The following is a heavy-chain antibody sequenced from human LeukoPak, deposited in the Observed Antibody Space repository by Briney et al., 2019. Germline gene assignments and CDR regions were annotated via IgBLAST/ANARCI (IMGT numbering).Heavy chain of an antibody. V-gene: IGHV3-48*01. J-gene: IGHJ4*02. D-gene: IGHD4-23*01. CDR2: ISSSSSTI. CDR1: GFTFSSYS. Sequence: PGGSLRPSCAASGFTFSSYSMNWVRQAPGKGLEWVSYISSSSSTIDYADSVKGRFTISRDNAKNSLYLQMNSLRAEDTAVYYCARDQKTTVVRSDYWGQGTLVTVSS. CDR3: ARDQKTTVVRSDY.